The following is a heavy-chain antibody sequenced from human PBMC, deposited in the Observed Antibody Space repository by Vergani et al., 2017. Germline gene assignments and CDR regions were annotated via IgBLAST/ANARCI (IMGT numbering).Heavy chain of an antibody. J-gene: IGHJ4*02. CDR3: ARTRTSDDSKPMARGFDY. CDR1: GGTFSSYT. CDR2: IIPILGIA. Sequence: QVQLVQSGAEVKKPGSSVKVSCKASGGTFSSYTISWVRQAPGQGLEWMGRIIPILGIANYAQKFQGRVTITADKSTSTAYMELSSLRSEDTAVYYCARTRTSDDSKPMARGFDYWGQGTLVTVSS. V-gene: IGHV1-69*02. D-gene: IGHD3-22*01.